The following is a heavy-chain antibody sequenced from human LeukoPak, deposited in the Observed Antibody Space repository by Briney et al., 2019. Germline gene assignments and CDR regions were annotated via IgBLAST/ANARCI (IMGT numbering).Heavy chain of an antibody. V-gene: IGHV3-11*01. D-gene: IGHD6-13*01. CDR3: ARDRDYSSSCPDY. Sequence: GGSLRLSCAASGFTFSDYYMSWIRQAPGKGLEWVSYISSSGNTIYYADSVKGRFTISRDNAKNSLYPQMNSLRAEDTAVYYCARDRDYSSSCPDYWGQGTLVTVSS. CDR1: GFTFSDYY. J-gene: IGHJ4*02. CDR2: ISSSGNTI.